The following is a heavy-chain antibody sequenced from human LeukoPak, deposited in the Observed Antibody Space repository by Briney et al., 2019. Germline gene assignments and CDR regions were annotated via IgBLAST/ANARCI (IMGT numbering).Heavy chain of an antibody. Sequence: SGTLSLTCAVSGGSISSSNWWSWVRQPPGKGLEWIGEIYHSGSTNYNPSLKSRVTISVDKSKNQFSLKLSSVTAADTAVYYCARDYYGSGSYYRPFDPWGQGTLVTVSS. D-gene: IGHD3-10*01. CDR2: IYHSGST. J-gene: IGHJ5*02. V-gene: IGHV4-4*02. CDR3: ARDYYGSGSYYRPFDP. CDR1: GGSISSSNW.